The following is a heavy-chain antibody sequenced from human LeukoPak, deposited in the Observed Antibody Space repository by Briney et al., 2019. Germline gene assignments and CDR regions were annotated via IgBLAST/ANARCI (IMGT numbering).Heavy chain of an antibody. CDR2: IIPMFGTA. J-gene: IGHJ3*02. CDR3: ARGELLWFGELYRIDAFDI. CDR1: RGTLRNYA. V-gene: IGHV1-69*06. Sequence: ASVKVSCKASRGTLRNYAINWVRQAPGQRLEWMGGIIPMFGTANYAQKFQGRVTITADKSTGTVYMELRSLTSEDTAVYYCARGELLWFGELYRIDAFDIWGQGTMVIVSS. D-gene: IGHD3-10*01.